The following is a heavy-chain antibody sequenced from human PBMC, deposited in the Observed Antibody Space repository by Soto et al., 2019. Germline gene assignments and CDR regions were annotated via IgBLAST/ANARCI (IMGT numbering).Heavy chain of an antibody. V-gene: IGHV3-30-3*01. J-gene: IGHJ6*02. CDR2: ISYDGSNK. D-gene: IGHD6-19*01. Sequence: ESGGGVVQPGRSLRLSCAASGFTFSSYAMHWVRQAPGKGLEWVAVISYDGSNKYYADSVKGRFTISRDNSKNTLYLQMNSLRAEDTAVYYCARDLGVAWLVLGGMDVWGQGTTVTVSS. CDR1: GFTFSSYA. CDR3: ARDLGVAWLVLGGMDV.